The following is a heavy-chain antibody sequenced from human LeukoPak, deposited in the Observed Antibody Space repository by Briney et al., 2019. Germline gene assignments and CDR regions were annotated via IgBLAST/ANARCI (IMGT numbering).Heavy chain of an antibody. V-gene: IGHV3-23*01. Sequence: GGSLRLSCAASGFTFSTYGMSWVRQAPGKGLEWVSSISGSGYTIDYADSVKGRFTISRDNSKNTLYLQLNSLRAEDTALYFWAKDRCGAFCVGDWGQGTLVTVSS. CDR2: ISGSGYTI. CDR1: GFTFSTYG. D-gene: IGHD2-21*01. J-gene: IGHJ4*02. CDR3: AKDRCGAFCVGD.